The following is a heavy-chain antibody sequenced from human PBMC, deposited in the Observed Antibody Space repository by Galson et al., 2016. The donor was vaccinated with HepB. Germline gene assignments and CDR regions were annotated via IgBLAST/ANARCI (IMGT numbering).Heavy chain of an antibody. CDR1: GFSFRSYW. Sequence: SLRLSCAASGFSFRSYWMHWVRQAPGMGLVWVSRIEHDGSRKSYSDSVKGRFTISRDNAKNTVFLQMNSLRVEDTAVYYCAKEGDFYGMDVWGQGTTVTVSS. CDR3: AKEGDFYGMDV. CDR2: IEHDGSRK. J-gene: IGHJ6*02. D-gene: IGHD3-16*01. V-gene: IGHV3-74*01.